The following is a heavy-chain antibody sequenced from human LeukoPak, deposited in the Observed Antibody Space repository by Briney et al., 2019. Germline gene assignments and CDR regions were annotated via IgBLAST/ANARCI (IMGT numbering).Heavy chain of an antibody. D-gene: IGHD3-22*01. CDR1: GYTFTSYD. CDR3: ATAGALYYYDSSGYYDPLDY. CDR2: MNPNSGNT. Sequence: GASVKVSCKASGYTFTSYDINWVRQATGQGLEWMGWMNPNSGNTGYAQKFQGRVTMTEDTSTDTAYMELSSLRSEDTAVYYCATAGALYYYDSSGYYDPLDYWGQGTLVTVSS. V-gene: IGHV1-8*01. J-gene: IGHJ4*02.